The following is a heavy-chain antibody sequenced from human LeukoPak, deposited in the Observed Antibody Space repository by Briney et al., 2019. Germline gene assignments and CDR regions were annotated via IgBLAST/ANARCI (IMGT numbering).Heavy chain of an antibody. D-gene: IGHD3-10*01. CDR1: GFTFSSYA. J-gene: IGHJ4*02. V-gene: IGHV3-23*01. CDR3: AKDRKPMVRGPSDY. CDR2: ISGSGGST. Sequence: GGSLRLSCGASGFTFSSYAMSWVRQAPGKGLEWVSAISGSGGSTYSADSVKGRFTISRDNSKNTLYLQMNSLRAEGTAVYYYAKDRKPMVRGPSDYGGQGTLVTVSS.